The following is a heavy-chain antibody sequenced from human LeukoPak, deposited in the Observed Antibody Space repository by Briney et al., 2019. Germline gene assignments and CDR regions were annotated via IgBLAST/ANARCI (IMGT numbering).Heavy chain of an antibody. CDR1: GGSISGNY. D-gene: IGHD1-26*01. CDR3: TKRQGPTSGSYDYFDP. V-gene: IGHV4-4*09. J-gene: IGHJ5*02. CDR2: IHNSGYT. Sequence: SETLSLTCTVSGGSISGNYWSWIRQPPGQGLEWIAYIHNSGYTNYNPSLKSRVTISVDTYNNEFSLKVPSVTAADTAMYYCTKRQGPTSGSYDYFDPWGREPWSPSRQ.